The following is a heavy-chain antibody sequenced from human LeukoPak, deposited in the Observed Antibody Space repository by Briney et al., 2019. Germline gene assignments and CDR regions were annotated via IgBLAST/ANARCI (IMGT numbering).Heavy chain of an antibody. J-gene: IGHJ4*02. CDR3: ARAPRGGYVGYQFDF. CDR2: ILYTGNA. D-gene: IGHD5-12*01. Sequence: SETLSLTCTVSGASHSGGSFYWNWIRQHPGEGLEWIGNILYTGNAYYNPSHKSRVTISVDTSKNQFSLKLSSVTAADTAVYYCARAPRGGYVGYQFDFWGQGTLVTVSS. V-gene: IGHV4-31*03. CDR1: GASHSGGSFY.